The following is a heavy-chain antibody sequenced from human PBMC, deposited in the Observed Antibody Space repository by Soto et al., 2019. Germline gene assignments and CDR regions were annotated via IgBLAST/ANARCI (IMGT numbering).Heavy chain of an antibody. CDR2: ISGSGGST. Sequence: GGSLRLSCAASGFTFSSYAMSWVRQAPGKGLEWVSAISGSGGSTYYADSVKGRFTISRDNSKNTLYLQMNSLRAEDTAVYYCAKVGSGSNDFWSGYLAVPRGSPDVWGQGTTVTVSS. J-gene: IGHJ6*02. V-gene: IGHV3-23*01. D-gene: IGHD3-3*01. CDR3: AKVGSGSNDFWSGYLAVPRGSPDV. CDR1: GFTFSSYA.